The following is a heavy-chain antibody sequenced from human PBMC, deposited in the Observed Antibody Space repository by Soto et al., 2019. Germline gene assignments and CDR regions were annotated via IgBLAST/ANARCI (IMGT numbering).Heavy chain of an antibody. CDR1: GFALSTRGVG. Sequence: QITLKESGPTLVKPTQTLTLTCTCSGFALSTRGVGVGWIRQPPGKALEWLALIYWHDEKRYNPSLKSRLTTTKATSKSQVARTMTHVDPVAPGTYFSAHRHPSAGGTDRYCVGSWGQGSLVTVSS. D-gene: IGHD6-13*01. V-gene: IGHV2-5*01. CDR3: AHRHPSAGGTDRYCVGS. CDR2: IYWHDEK. J-gene: IGHJ4*02.